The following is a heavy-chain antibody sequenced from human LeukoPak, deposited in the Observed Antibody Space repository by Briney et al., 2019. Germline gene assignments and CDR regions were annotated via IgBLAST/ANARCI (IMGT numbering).Heavy chain of an antibody. CDR2: IYYTGT. CDR3: ASRKLGNDY. J-gene: IGHJ4*02. Sequence: PSETLSLTCTVSGGSISSYYWSWIRQSPGKGLEWIGYIYYTGTTYNPSLKSRVTISADTSKSQFSLKLSSVTAADTAVYYCASRKLGNDYWGQGTLVTVSS. D-gene: IGHD7-27*01. V-gene: IGHV4-59*01. CDR1: GGSISSYY.